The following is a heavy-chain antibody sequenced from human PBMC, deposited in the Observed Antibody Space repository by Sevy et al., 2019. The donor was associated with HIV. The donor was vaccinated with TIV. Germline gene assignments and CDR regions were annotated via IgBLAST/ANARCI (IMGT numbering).Heavy chain of an antibody. CDR3: ARLSSPMPDSGWYDFFHH. D-gene: IGHD6-19*01. Sequence: GGSLRLSCAASGFTFRTYWMSWVRQAPGKGLEWVANIKPDGSDKNYMDSVKGRFTISRDNAKNSLYLHVSSLRAEDTAVYYCARLSSPMPDSGWYDFFHHWGQGTLVTVSS. CDR1: GFTFRTYW. CDR2: IKPDGSDK. J-gene: IGHJ4*02. V-gene: IGHV3-7*01.